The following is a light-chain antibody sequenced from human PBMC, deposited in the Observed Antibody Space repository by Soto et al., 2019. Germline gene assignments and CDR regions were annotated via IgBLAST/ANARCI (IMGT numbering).Light chain of an antibody. J-gene: IGKJ4*01. CDR3: QQRSNWPLT. CDR2: DAS. Sequence: EIVLTQSPATLSWSPGERATLSFRARQSVSSYLAWYQQKPGQAPRLLIYDASTRATGIPARFSGSGSGTDFTLTISSLEPEDFAVYYCQQRSNWPLTFGGGTKVDIK. V-gene: IGKV3-11*01. CDR1: QSVSSY.